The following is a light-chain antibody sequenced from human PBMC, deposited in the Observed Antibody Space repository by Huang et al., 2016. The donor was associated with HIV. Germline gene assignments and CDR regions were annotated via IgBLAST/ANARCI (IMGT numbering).Light chain of an antibody. V-gene: IGKV3-15*01. CDR1: QSVSSN. J-gene: IGKJ3*01. CDR2: GAS. Sequence: EIVMTQSQATLSLSPGEKAILFCRASQSVSSNLAWYQQKPGQAPRLLVYGASSRATGVPPRFSGSGYGTEFARTISSLQSEDFAVYYCQQYNNWPGFTFGPGTKVDVK. CDR3: QQYNNWPGFT.